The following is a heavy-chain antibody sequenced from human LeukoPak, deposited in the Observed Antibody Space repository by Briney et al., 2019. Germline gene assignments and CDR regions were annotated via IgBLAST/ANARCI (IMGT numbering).Heavy chain of an antibody. CDR3: ARGTYGSSWQLEHFDY. CDR2: IYYSGGT. CDR1: GGSISSYY. Sequence: KPSQTLSLTCTVSGGSISSYYWSWIRQPPGKGLEWIGYIYYSGGTNYNPSLKSRVTISVDTSKNQFSLKLSSLTAADTAVYYCARGTYGSSWQLEHFDYWGQGTLVTASS. J-gene: IGHJ4*02. D-gene: IGHD6-13*01. V-gene: IGHV4-59*01.